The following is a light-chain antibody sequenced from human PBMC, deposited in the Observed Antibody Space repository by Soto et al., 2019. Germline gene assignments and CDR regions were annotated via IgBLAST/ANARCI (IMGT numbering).Light chain of an antibody. Sequence: QSALTQPASVSGSPGQSITISCTGTSSDLGTYNYVSWYQHNPGNAPKLMIYEVTNRPSGVSSRFSGSKSGSTASLTITGLQSDDEADYYCSSYTSRGTLVFGGGTKLTVL. CDR1: SSDLGTYNY. J-gene: IGLJ3*02. CDR3: SSYTSRGTLV. CDR2: EVT. V-gene: IGLV2-14*01.